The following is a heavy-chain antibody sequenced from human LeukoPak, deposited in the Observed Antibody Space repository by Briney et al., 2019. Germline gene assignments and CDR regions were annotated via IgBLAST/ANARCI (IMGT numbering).Heavy chain of an antibody. D-gene: IGHD6-6*01. J-gene: IGHJ4*02. CDR3: AKDFGQYSSSEYFDY. CDR1: GFTFSTYT. V-gene: IGHV3-48*04. CDR2: ISSSSNTI. Sequence: GGSLRLSCAASGFTFSTYTMNWVRQAPGKGLEWVSYISSSSNTIYYADSVKGRFTISRDNTKNSLYLQMNSLRVEDTAVYYCAKDFGQYSSSEYFDYWGQGTLVTVSS.